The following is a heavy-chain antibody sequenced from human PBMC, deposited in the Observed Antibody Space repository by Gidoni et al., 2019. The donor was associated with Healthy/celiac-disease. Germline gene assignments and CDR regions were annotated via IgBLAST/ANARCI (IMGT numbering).Heavy chain of an antibody. CDR1: GFTFSSSA. D-gene: IGHD2-21*01. CDR3: AKVRGYCGGDCYSGDAFDI. V-gene: IGHV3-23*01. J-gene: IGHJ3*02. CDR2: ISGSGGST. Sequence: EVQLLESGGGLVQPGGSLRLSCAASGFTFSSSAMSWVRQAPGKGLEWVSDISGSGGSTYYADSVKGRFTISRDNSKNTLYLQMNSLRAEDTAVYYCAKVRGYCGGDCYSGDAFDIWGQGTMVTVSS.